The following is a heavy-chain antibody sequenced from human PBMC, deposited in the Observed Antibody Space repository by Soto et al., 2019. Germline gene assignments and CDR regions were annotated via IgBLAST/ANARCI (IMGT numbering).Heavy chain of an antibody. J-gene: IGHJ6*02. Sequence: GGSLRLSCAASGFTVSSNYMSWVRQAPGKGLEWVSVIYSGGSTYYADSVKGRFTISRDNSKNTLYLQMNSLRAEDTAVYYSARDLSLWFDLLSMDVWGQGTTVTVS. CDR3: ARDLSLWFDLLSMDV. CDR1: GFTVSSNY. D-gene: IGHD3-10*01. V-gene: IGHV3-66*01. CDR2: IYSGGST.